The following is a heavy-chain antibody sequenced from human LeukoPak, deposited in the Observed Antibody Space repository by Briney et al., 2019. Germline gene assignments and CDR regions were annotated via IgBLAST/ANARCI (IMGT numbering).Heavy chain of an antibody. CDR2: IWYDGNNK. Sequence: GGSLRLSCAASGFTFSSYGMHWVRQAPGKGLEWVAVIWYDGNNKYYADSVKGRFTISRDNSKNTLYLQMNSLRAEDTAVYYCAGGSSGYFPVDYWGQGTLVTVSS. CDR1: GFTFSSYG. D-gene: IGHD3-22*01. CDR3: AGGSSGYFPVDY. V-gene: IGHV3-33*01. J-gene: IGHJ4*02.